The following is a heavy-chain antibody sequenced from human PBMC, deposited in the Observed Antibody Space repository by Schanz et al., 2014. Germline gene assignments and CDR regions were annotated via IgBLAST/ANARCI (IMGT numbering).Heavy chain of an antibody. CDR3: TRGGYSYALSAFDI. J-gene: IGHJ3*02. D-gene: IGHD5-18*01. V-gene: IGHV3-30-3*01. Sequence: VQLVESGGGVVQPGRSLRLSCAASGFTFSSYAMHWVRQAPGKGLEWVAVMSYDGSNKYYADSVKGRFTISRDTPKNTLYVQMNSLRSDDTALYYCTRGGYSYALSAFDIWGQGTMVTVSS. CDR2: MSYDGSNK. CDR1: GFTFSSYA.